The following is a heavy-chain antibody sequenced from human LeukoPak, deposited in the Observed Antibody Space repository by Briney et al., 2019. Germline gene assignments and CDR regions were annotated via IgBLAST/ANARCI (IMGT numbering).Heavy chain of an antibody. CDR2: IYHSGNI. J-gene: IGHJ4*02. D-gene: IGHD2-21*02. V-gene: IGHV4-38-2*02. Sequence: SETLSLTCTVSGYSISSGYYWGWIRQPPGKGLEWIGSIYHSGNIYFNPSLTSRVTISVDTSKNQFSLKLTSVTAADTAVYYCARRTTYLGWRPSESPSCFDFWGQGILVTVSS. CDR1: GYSISSGYY. CDR3: ARRTTYLGWRPSESPSCFDF.